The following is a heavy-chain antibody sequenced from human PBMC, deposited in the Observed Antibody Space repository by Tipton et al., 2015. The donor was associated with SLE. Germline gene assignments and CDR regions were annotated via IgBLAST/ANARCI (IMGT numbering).Heavy chain of an antibody. CDR2: IYHSGST. CDR3: ARQNDYGPHY. Sequence: TLSLTCTVSGGSISSGDYYWSWIRQPPGRGLEWIGEIYHSGSTNYNPSLKSRVTISVDTSKNQFSLKLSSVTAADTAVYYCARQNDYGPHYWGQGTLVTVSS. CDR1: GGSISSGDYY. V-gene: IGHV4-61*08. J-gene: IGHJ4*02. D-gene: IGHD4-17*01.